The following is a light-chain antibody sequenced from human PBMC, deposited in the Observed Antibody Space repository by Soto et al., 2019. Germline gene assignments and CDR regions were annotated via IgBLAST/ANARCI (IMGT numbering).Light chain of an antibody. CDR2: AAS. Sequence: DIQMTQSPSSLSASVGDRVTITCRASQSISSYLNWYQQKPGKAPKLLIYAASSLQSGVPSRFSGSGSGTDFTLTISRLQSEDFAVYFCQQYKTWPPITFGQGTRLEIK. CDR1: QSISSY. V-gene: IGKV1-39*01. CDR3: QQYKTWPPIT. J-gene: IGKJ5*01.